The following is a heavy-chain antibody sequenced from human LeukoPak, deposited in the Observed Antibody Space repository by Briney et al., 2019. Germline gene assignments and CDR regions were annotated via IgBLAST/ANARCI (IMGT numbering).Heavy chain of an antibody. J-gene: IGHJ4*02. CDR2: IYYSGST. CDR1: GGSISSGDYY. V-gene: IGHV4-30-4*01. Sequence: SQTLSLTCTVSGGSISSGDYYWSWIRQPPGKGLEWIGYIYYSGSTYYSPSLKSRVTISVDTSKNQFSLKLSSVTAADTAVYYCARVSAAAGTRQFDYWGQGTLVTVSS. CDR3: ARVSAAAGTRQFDY. D-gene: IGHD6-13*01.